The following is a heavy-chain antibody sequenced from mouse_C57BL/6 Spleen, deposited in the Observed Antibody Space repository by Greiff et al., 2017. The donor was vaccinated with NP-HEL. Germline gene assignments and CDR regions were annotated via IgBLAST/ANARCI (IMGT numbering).Heavy chain of an antibody. J-gene: IGHJ1*03. V-gene: IGHV2-2*01. D-gene: IGHD2-5*01. Sequence: VQLQQSGPGLVQPSQSLSITCTVSGFSLTSYGVHWVRQSPGKGLEWLGVIWSGGSTDYNAAFISRLSISKDNSKSQVFFKMNSLQADDTAIYYCARTSKPRWYFDVWGTGTTVTVSS. CDR3: ARTSKPRWYFDV. CDR2: IWSGGST. CDR1: GFSLTSYG.